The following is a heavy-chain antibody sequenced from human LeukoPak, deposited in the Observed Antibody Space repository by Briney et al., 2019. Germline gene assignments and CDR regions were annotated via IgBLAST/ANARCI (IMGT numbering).Heavy chain of an antibody. CDR3: AHYYLRAFDI. J-gene: IGHJ3*02. Sequence: SGPTLVHPTQPLTLTCTFCGFSLSTSGVGVGWIGQPPGKALEWLALIYWDDDKRYNPSRKSRLTITKDTSKNQVVLTMTNMDPVDTATYYCAHYYLRAFDIWGQGTMVTVSS. CDR1: GFSLSTSGVG. D-gene: IGHD3-10*01. V-gene: IGHV2-5*02. CDR2: IYWDDDK.